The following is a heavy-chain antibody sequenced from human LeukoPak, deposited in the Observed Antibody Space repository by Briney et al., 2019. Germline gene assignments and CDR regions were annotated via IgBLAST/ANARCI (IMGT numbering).Heavy chain of an antibody. J-gene: IGHJ2*01. CDR2: ISGNGGNT. V-gene: IGHV3-64*01. D-gene: IGHD5-24*01. CDR3: ARSKRWLKNYCYFDL. Sequence: GGSLRLSCSASGFTFSNYPMHWVRQAPGKGLEYVSGISGNGGNTYYANSGKGRFTISRDNSKHTLYLQMGSLRAEDMAVYYCARSKRWLKNYCYFDLWGRGTLVTGSS. CDR1: GFTFSNYP.